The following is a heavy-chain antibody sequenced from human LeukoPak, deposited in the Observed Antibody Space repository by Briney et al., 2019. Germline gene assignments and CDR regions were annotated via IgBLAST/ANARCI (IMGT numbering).Heavy chain of an antibody. Sequence: GGSLRLSCAASGFTFTTNAMSWVRQAPGKGLEWVSAVSGSGGDTYYAGSVKGRFTVSRDNSKNTLYLQMNSLRAEDTAVYYCARRGLGYCSSTSCYNWFDPWGQGTLVTVSS. D-gene: IGHD2-2*02. CDR1: GFTFTTNA. J-gene: IGHJ5*02. CDR3: ARRGLGYCSSTSCYNWFDP. V-gene: IGHV3-23*01. CDR2: VSGSGGDT.